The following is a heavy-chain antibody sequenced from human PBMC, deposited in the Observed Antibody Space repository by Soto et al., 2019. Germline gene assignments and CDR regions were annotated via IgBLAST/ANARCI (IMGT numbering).Heavy chain of an antibody. CDR1: GSIFTGYG. CDR3: ARVGSGYNYYFDY. J-gene: IGHJ4*02. D-gene: IGHD5-12*01. CDR2: IWFDGSNK. V-gene: IGHV3-33*01. Sequence: GGSLRLSCAASGSIFTGYGMHWVRQAPGKGLEWVAVIWFDGSNKYYADSVKGRFTISRDNAKSSLYLQMNSLRAEDTAVYYCARVGSGYNYYFDYWGQGTLVTVSS.